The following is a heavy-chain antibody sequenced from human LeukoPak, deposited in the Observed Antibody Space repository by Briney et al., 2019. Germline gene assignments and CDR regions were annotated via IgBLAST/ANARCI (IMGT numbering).Heavy chain of an antibody. J-gene: IGHJ5*02. CDR1: GFTFSSYA. CDR3: AKDRSYCSSTSCYNWFDH. V-gene: IGHV3-23*01. D-gene: IGHD2-2*01. Sequence: QTGGSLRLSCAASGFTFSSYAMSWVRQAPGKGLEWVSAISGSGGSTYYADSVKGRFTISRDNSKNTLYLQMNSLRAEDTAVYYCAKDRSYCSSTSCYNWFDHWGQGTLVTVSS. CDR2: ISGSGGST.